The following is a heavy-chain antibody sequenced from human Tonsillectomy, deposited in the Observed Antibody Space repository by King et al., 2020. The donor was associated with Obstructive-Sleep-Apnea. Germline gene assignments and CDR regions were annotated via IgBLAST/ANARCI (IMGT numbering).Heavy chain of an antibody. CDR1: GFSLTTSGVG. Sequence: QITLKESGPTLVKPTETLTLTCSFSGFSLTTSGVGVGWIRQPPGKALEWLALIYWDDDKRFRPSLKSRLTITKDTSKNQVVLTMTNMDPVDTATYYCAHRLGAIGDLVETHKYNWFDPWGQGTLVTVSS. D-gene: IGHD3-10*01. J-gene: IGHJ5*02. CDR3: AHRLGAIGDLVETHKYNWFDP. CDR2: IYWDDDK. V-gene: IGHV2-5*02.